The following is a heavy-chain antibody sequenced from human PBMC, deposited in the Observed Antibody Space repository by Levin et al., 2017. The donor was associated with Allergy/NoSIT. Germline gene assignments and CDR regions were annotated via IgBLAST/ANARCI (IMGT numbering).Heavy chain of an antibody. CDR2: IIPIFGTA. CDR1: GGTFSSYA. Sequence: GASVKVSCKASGGTFSSYAISWVRQAPGQGLEWMGGIIPIFGTANYAQKFQGRVTITADESTSTAYMELSSLRSEDTAVYYCARETELLYMGYYYYYMDVWGKGTTVTVSS. J-gene: IGHJ6*03. CDR3: ARETELLYMGYYYYYMDV. V-gene: IGHV1-69*13. D-gene: IGHD1-7*01.